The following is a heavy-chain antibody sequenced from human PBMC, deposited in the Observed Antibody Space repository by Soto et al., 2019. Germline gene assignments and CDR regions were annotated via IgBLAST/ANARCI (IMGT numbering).Heavy chain of an antibody. V-gene: IGHV3-53*01. CDR1: GFTVSSNY. J-gene: IGHJ4*02. Sequence: PGGSLRLSCAASGFTVSSNYMSWVRQAPGKGLEWVSVIYSGGSTYYADSVKGRFTISRDNSKNTLYLQMNSLRAEDTAVYYCASTVKQGYCSGGSCYRLFYFNYWGQGTLATVSS. CDR2: IYSGGST. CDR3: ASTVKQGYCSGGSCYRLFYFNY. D-gene: IGHD2-15*01.